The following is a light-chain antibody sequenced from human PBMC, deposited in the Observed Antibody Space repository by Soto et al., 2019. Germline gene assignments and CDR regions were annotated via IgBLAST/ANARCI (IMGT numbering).Light chain of an antibody. CDR2: RGS. CDR3: QDYGTSAPWT. V-gene: IGKV3-20*01. Sequence: EVVLTQSPATLSLSPGERATLSCRASQSIRGNELAWYQQKPGQAPRLLICRGSSRATGIPDRFSGRGSGTDFTLTISRLESEDFAVYYCQDYGTSAPWTFGQGTKVEIK. J-gene: IGKJ1*01. CDR1: QSIRGNE.